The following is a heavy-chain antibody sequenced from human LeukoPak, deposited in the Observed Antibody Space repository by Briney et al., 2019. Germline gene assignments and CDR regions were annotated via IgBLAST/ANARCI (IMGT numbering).Heavy chain of an antibody. CDR3: AAGPFDY. V-gene: IGHV3-7*01. D-gene: IGHD6-13*01. CDR2: IKQDGSEK. J-gene: IGHJ4*02. Sequence: GGSLRLSCAASRFTFSSYWMSWVRQAPGKGLEWVANIKQDGSEKYYVDSVKGRFTISRDNAKNSLYLQMNSLRAEDTAVYYCAAGPFDYWGQGTLVTVSP. CDR1: RFTFSSYW.